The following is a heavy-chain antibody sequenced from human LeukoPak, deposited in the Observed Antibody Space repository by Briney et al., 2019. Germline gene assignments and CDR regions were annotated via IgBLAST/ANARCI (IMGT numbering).Heavy chain of an antibody. D-gene: IGHD2-21*01. J-gene: IGHJ4*02. CDR3: ARVTYCGGDCYPPSTLFDY. Sequence: PSETLSLTCTVSGGSISSGGYYWSWIRQPPGKGLEWIGYIYHSGSTYYNPSLKSRVTISVDRSKNQFSLKLSSVTAADTAVYYCARVTYCGGDCYPPSTLFDYWGQGTLVTVSS. V-gene: IGHV4-30-2*01. CDR1: GGSISSGGYY. CDR2: IYHSGST.